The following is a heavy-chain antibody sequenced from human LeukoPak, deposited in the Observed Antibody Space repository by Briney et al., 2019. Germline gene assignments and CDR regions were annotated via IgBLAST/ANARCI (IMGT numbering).Heavy chain of an antibody. CDR2: VYTTGTT. D-gene: IGHD3-10*01. J-gene: IGHJ4*02. Sequence: SETLSLTCTVSGGSISNYYWTWIRQPAGKGLEWIGRVYTTGTTNYNPSLKSRVTMSVDTSENQFSLKLSSVTAADTAVYYCASSSGKYLPLDYWGQGTLVTVSS. CDR1: GGSISNYY. CDR3: ASSSGKYLPLDY. V-gene: IGHV4-4*07.